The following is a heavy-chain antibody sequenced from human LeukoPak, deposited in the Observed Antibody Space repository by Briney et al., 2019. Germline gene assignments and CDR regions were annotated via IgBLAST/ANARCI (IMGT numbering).Heavy chain of an antibody. CDR2: ISYDGSNK. CDR3: ARDLLDTSGWYGFYFDF. D-gene: IGHD6-19*01. V-gene: IGHV3-30*03. CDR1: GFTFSSYG. J-gene: IGHJ4*02. Sequence: GRSLRLSCAASGFTFSSYGMHWVRQAPGKGLEWVAVISYDGSNKYYADSVKGRFTISRDDSKNTLYLQMNSLRVEDTAVYYCARDLLDTSGWYGFYFDFWGQGTLVTVSS.